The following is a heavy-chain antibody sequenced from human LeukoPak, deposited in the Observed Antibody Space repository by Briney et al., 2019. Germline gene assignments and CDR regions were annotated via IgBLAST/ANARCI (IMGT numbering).Heavy chain of an antibody. CDR3: ARAVRRGRFLEDRRWFDP. Sequence: PSETLSLTCTVSGGSISSYYWSLIRQPPGKGLEWIGYIYYSGSTNYNPSLKSRVTISVDTSKNQFSLKLSSVTAADTAVYYCARAVRRGRFLEDRRWFDPWGQGTLVTVSS. CDR2: IYYSGST. CDR1: GGSISSYY. D-gene: IGHD3-3*01. J-gene: IGHJ5*02. V-gene: IGHV4-59*01.